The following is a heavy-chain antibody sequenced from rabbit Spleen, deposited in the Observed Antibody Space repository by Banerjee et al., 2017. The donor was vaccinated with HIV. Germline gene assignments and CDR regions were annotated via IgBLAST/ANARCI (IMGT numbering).Heavy chain of an antibody. Sequence: QMVESGGGLVKPGASLTLTCTASGFTLSSYYMNWVRQAPGKGLEWIGYIDPVFGITYYANWVAGRFSISRENAQNTVFLQMTSLTDADTATYFCARDGAGGSYFALWGPGTLVTVS. V-gene: IGHV1S7*01. CDR3: ARDGAGGSYFAL. J-gene: IGHJ4*01. D-gene: IGHD8-1*01. CDR2: IDPVFGIT. CDR1: GFTLSSYY.